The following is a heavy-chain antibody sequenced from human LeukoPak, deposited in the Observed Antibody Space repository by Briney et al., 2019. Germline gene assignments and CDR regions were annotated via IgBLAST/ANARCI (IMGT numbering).Heavy chain of an antibody. CDR2: INPNSGGT. Sequence: ASVKVSCKASGYTFTGYYMHWVRQAPGQGLEWMGWINPNSGGTNYAQKFQGRVTMTRDTSISTAYMELSRLRSDDTAVYYCARAGTVGAYCGGDCPFDYWGQGTLVTVSS. D-gene: IGHD2-21*02. CDR1: GYTFTGYY. CDR3: ARAGTVGAYCGGDCPFDY. J-gene: IGHJ4*02. V-gene: IGHV1-2*02.